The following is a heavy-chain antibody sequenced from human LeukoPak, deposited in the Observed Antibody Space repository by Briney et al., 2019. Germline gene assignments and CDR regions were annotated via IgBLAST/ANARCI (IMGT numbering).Heavy chain of an antibody. CDR3: ARVGYYYESSRYSGAFDI. J-gene: IGHJ3*02. V-gene: IGHV3-20*04. Sequence: PGGSLRLSCTASGFTFDDYGMSWVRQAPGKGLEWVSGINWNGGSTGYADSVKGRFTISRDNAKNSLYLQMNSLRAEDTALYYCARVGYYYESSRYSGAFDIWGHGAMVTVSS. D-gene: IGHD3-22*01. CDR1: GFTFDDYG. CDR2: INWNGGST.